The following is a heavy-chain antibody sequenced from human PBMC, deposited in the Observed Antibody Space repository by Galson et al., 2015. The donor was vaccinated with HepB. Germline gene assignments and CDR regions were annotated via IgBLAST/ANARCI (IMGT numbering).Heavy chain of an antibody. CDR2: IKQDGSEK. V-gene: IGHV3-7*01. Sequence: SLRLSCAASGFIFSSHWMSWVRQAPGKGLEWVANIKQDGSEKYYVDSVKGRFTISRDNAKNSLYLQMNSLRAEDTGVYYCARNAGYQGLWLGESHWYFDLWGRGTLVIVSS. CDR3: ARNAGYQGLWLGESHWYFDL. D-gene: IGHD3-10*01. CDR1: GFIFSSHW. J-gene: IGHJ2*01.